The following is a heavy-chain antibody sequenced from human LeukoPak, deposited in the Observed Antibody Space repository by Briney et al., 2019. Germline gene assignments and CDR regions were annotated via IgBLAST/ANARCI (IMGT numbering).Heavy chain of an antibody. CDR3: ARSGYDSDY. V-gene: IGHV3-9*01. J-gene: IGHJ4*02. Sequence: GGSLRLSCAASGFTFDDYAMHWVRQAPGKGLEWVSGISWNSGSIGYADSVKGRFTISRDNAKNSLYLQMNSLRAEDTAVYYCARSGYDSDYWGQGTLVTVSS. CDR2: ISWNSGSI. D-gene: IGHD5-12*01. CDR1: GFTFDDYA.